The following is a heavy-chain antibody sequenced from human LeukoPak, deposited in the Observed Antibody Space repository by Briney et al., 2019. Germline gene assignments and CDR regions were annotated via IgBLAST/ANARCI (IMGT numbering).Heavy chain of an antibody. V-gene: IGHV4-39*01. J-gene: IGHJ6*02. D-gene: IGHD4-17*01. Sequence: SETLSLTCTVSGGSISSSSYYWGWIRQPPGKGLEWIGSIYYSGSAYYNPSLKSRVTISVDTSKNQFSLKLSSVTAADTAVYYCARATVISGYYYHGMDVWGQGTTVTVSS. CDR1: GGSISSSSYY. CDR2: IYYSGSA. CDR3: ARATVISGYYYHGMDV.